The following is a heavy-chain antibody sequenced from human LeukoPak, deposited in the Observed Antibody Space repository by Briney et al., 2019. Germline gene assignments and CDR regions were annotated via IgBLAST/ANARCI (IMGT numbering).Heavy chain of an antibody. CDR1: GGSFSGYY. CDR2: INHSGST. Sequence: SETLSLTCAVYGGSFSGYYWSWIRQPPGKGLEWIGEINHSGSTNYNPSLKSRVTISVDTSKNQFSLKLSSVTAADTAVYYCARVYYYDSSGYYHQPSYFDLWGRGTLVTVSS. D-gene: IGHD3-22*01. V-gene: IGHV4-34*01. CDR3: ARVYYYDSSGYYHQPSYFDL. J-gene: IGHJ2*01.